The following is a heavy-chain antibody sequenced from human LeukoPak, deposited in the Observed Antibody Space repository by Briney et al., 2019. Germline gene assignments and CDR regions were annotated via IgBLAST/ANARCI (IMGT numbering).Heavy chain of an antibody. D-gene: IGHD4-11*01. J-gene: IGHJ4*02. CDR1: GLTFSRYG. CDR3: AKDPSSPDPYSNYLFDY. CDR2: IRYDGSYK. Sequence: GGSLRLSCAASGLTFSRYGMHWVRQAPGKGLEWVAYIRYDGSYKHYADSVKGRFTISRDNSKNTLYLQMNSLRGEDTAVYYCAKDPSSPDPYSNYLFDYWGQGTLVTVSS. V-gene: IGHV3-30*02.